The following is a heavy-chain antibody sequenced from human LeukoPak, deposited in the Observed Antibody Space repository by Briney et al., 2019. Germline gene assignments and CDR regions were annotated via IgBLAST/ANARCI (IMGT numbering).Heavy chain of an antibody. V-gene: IGHV4-4*07. CDR2: VCTTGTT. Sequence: PSETLSLTCTVSGDFISGSYWSWVRQPAGKGLEWIGRVCTTGTTNFNPSLKSRLTMSVDASKKQLYLRLNSVTAADTAVYFCATVSGAGGFLHKWGQGILVTVSS. D-gene: IGHD7-27*01. J-gene: IGHJ4*02. CDR3: ATVSGAGGFLHK. CDR1: GDFISGSY.